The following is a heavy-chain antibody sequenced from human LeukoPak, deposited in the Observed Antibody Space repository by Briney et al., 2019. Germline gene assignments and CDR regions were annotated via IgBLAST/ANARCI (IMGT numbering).Heavy chain of an antibody. CDR1: GYTLSELS. CDR3: AGEDGAVAGSFDY. V-gene: IGHV1-24*01. D-gene: IGHD6-19*01. CDR2: FNPEDGET. Sequence: ASVKVSCKVSGYTLSELSMHWVRQAPGKGLEWMGGFNPEDGETIYTQNLQGRVIMTEDTSTDTAYMELSSLRSEDTAVYYCAGEDGAVAGSFDYWGQGSLVTVSS. J-gene: IGHJ4*02.